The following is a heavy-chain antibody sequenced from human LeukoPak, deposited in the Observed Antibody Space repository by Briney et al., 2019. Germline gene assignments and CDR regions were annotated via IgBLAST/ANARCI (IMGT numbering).Heavy chain of an antibody. D-gene: IGHD3-22*01. CDR1: GFTFSSYW. V-gene: IGHV3-7*03. CDR2: IKQDGSEK. J-gene: IGHJ3*02. CDR3: VYSSGSHDAFDI. Sequence: GGSLRLSCAASGFTFSSYWMSWVRQAPGKGLEWVANIKQDGSEKYYVDSVKGRFTISRDNAKNTLYLQMNSLRAEDTAVYYCVYSSGSHDAFDIWGQGTMVTVSS.